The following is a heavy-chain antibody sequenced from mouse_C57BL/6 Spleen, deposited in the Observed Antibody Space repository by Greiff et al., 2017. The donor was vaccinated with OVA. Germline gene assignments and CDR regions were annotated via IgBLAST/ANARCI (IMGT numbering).Heavy chain of an antibody. V-gene: IGHV1-69*01. Sequence: VQLQQPGAELVMPGASVKLSCKASGYTFTSYWMHWVKQRPGQGLEWIGEIDPSDSYTNYNQKFKGKSTLTVDKSSSTAYMQLSSLTSEDSAVYYCARWDGYPFAYWGQGTLVTVSA. J-gene: IGHJ3*01. CDR3: ARWDGYPFAY. D-gene: IGHD2-3*01. CDR2: IDPSDSYT. CDR1: GYTFTSYW.